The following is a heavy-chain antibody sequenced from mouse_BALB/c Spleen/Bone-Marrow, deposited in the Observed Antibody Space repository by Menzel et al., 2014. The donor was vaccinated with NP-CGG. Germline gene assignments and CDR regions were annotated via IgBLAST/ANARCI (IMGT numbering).Heavy chain of an antibody. CDR2: IWAGGST. J-gene: IGHJ2*01. CDR3: ARGFHLDY. Sequence: QVQLKHSGPGLVAPSQRLSITCTVSGFSLTSYGVHWVRQPPGKGLEWLGVIWAGGSTNYNSALMSRLSISKDNSKSQVFLKMNSLQTDDTAMYYCARGFHLDYWGQGTTLTVSS. CDR1: GFSLTSYG. V-gene: IGHV2-9*02. D-gene: IGHD1-2*01.